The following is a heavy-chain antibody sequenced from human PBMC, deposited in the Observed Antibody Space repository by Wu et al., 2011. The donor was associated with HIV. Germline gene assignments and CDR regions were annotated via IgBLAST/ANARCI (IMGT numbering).Heavy chain of an antibody. CDR3: ARVELGMQYYFGMDV. CDR1: GYTFTGYY. J-gene: IGHJ6*02. Sequence: QVQLVQSGPEVKKPGASVKVSCKASGYTFTGYYIHWVRQAPGGGLEWMGSINPSSGGPDYAQKFQGRVTMTRDTSINTAYMEIDRLTSDDTAVYFCARVELGMQYYFGMDVWGQGTMLIVSS. CDR2: INPSSGGP. D-gene: IGHD7-27*01. V-gene: IGHV1-2*02.